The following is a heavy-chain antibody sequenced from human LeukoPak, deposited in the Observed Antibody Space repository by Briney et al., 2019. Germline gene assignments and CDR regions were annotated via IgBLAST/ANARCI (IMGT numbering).Heavy chain of an antibody. CDR3: AREKSSGRSPEVDWFDP. J-gene: IGHJ5*02. CDR2: INPNSGGT. CDR1: GYAFTGYY. D-gene: IGHD6-19*01. V-gene: IGHV1-2*02. Sequence: ASVKVSCKASGYAFTGYYMHWVRQAPGQGLEWMGWINPNSGGTNYAQKFQGRVTMTRDTSISTAYMELSRLRSDDTAVYYCAREKSSGRSPEVDWFDPWGQGTLVTVSS.